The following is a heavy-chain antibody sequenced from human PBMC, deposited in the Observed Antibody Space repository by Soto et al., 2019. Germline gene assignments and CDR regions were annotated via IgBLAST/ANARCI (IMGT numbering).Heavy chain of an antibody. J-gene: IGHJ4*02. D-gene: IGHD3-22*01. Sequence: PGRSLRLSCAASGFTFSSYAMHRVRQAPGKGLEWVAVISYDGSNKYYADSVKGRFTISRDNSKNTLYLQMNSLRAEDTAVYYCARMVRLARSYYDSKGLFDYWGQGTLVTVSS. CDR3: ARMVRLARSYYDSKGLFDY. V-gene: IGHV3-30-3*01. CDR1: GFTFSSYA. CDR2: ISYDGSNK.